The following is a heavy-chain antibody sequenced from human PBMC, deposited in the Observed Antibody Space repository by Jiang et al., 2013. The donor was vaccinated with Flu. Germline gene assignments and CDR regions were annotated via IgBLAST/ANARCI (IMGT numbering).Heavy chain of an antibody. V-gene: IGHV2-26*01. CDR2: IFSNDEK. CDR1: GFSLSNARMG. J-gene: IGHJ4*02. D-gene: IGHD3-9*01. CDR3: ARIHDDILTGYFPDY. Sequence: KPTQTLTLTCTVSGFSLSNARMGVSWIRQPPGKALEWLAHIFSNDEKSYSTSLKSRLTISKDTSKSQVVLTMTNMDPVDTATYYCARIHDDILTGYFPDYWGQGTLVTVSS.